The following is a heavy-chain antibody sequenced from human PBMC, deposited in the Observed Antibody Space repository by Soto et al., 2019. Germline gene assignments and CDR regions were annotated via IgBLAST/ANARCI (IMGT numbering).Heavy chain of an antibody. CDR3: ARWSYLDY. CDR2: ISGSDGKT. D-gene: IGHD3-3*01. V-gene: IGHV3-23*01. CDR1: GFRFGSDE. J-gene: IGHJ4*02. Sequence: GGALRLSCAAPGFRFGSDEISWVRQAPGKGLEWVSTISGSDGKTFYADSVKGRFSISRDTSQSTLYLQMNSLRADDTAMYYCARWSYLDYWGQGTRVPVSS.